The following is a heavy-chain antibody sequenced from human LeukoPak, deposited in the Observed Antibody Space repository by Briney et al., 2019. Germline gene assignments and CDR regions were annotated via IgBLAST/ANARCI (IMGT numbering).Heavy chain of an antibody. CDR3: ATAGPSAAYDY. CDR1: GYTLTELS. J-gene: IGHJ4*02. CDR2: FDPEDGET. Sequence: ASVKVSCKVSGYTLTELSMHWVRQAPGKGLEWMGGFDPEDGETIYAQKFQGRVTMTRDTSISTAYMELSRLRSDDTAVYYCATAGPSAAYDYWGQGTLVTVSS. D-gene: IGHD6-25*01. V-gene: IGHV1-24*01.